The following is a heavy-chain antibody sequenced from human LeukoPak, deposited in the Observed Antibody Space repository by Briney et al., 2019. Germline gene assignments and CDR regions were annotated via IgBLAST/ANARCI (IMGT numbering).Heavy chain of an antibody. D-gene: IGHD3-16*01. CDR1: GNSISNYA. Sequence: SVKVSCKASGNSISNYAVSWVRQAPGQGFEWMGGIIPIFGTADYAQKFQGRVTITADQSTSTTYVALSSLKSEDTATYYCTTRACHAGGCSSSFYYYYGLHFWGQGTTVSVSS. CDR2: IIPIFGTA. J-gene: IGHJ6*02. V-gene: IGHV1-69*01. CDR3: TTRACHAGGCSSSFYYYYGLHF.